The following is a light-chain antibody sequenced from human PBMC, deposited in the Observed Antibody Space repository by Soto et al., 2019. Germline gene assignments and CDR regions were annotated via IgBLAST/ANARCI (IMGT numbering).Light chain of an antibody. CDR1: QSSSSY. CDR2: AAS. V-gene: IGKV1-39*01. Sequence: DIQMTQSPSSLSASVGDRVTITCRASQSSSSYLNWYQQKPGKAPKHLLYAASSLQSGVPSRFRGSGSGTDCTRTISSLQPEDFATYYCQHSYSASWTFGQGTKGEIK. J-gene: IGKJ1*01. CDR3: QHSYSASWT.